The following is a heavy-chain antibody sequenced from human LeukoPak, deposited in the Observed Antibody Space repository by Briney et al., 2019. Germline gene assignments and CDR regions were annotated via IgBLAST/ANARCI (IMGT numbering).Heavy chain of an antibody. V-gene: IGHV4-39*07. CDR3: ARDLSITMVRGGFYRSGWFDP. D-gene: IGHD3-10*01. J-gene: IGHJ5*02. Sequence: SETLSLTCTVSGGSISGSSYYWGWIRQPPGKGLEWIGSIYYSGSTNYNPSLKSRGTISVDTSQNQVSLKLSSVTAADTAVYYCARDLSITMVRGGFYRSGWFDPWGQGTLVTVSS. CDR1: GGSISGSSYY. CDR2: IYYSGST.